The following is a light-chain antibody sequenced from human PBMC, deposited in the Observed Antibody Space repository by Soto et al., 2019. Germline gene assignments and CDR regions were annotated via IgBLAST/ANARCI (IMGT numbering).Light chain of an antibody. Sequence: IVLTQSPGTLSLSPGERTTLSCRASQSISRYLAWYQQKPGQGPRLVIYGASSRATGIPDRFSGSGSGTDFTLTISRLEPEDFAVYYCQQYGSSGITVGQGTRLEIK. CDR1: QSISRY. CDR2: GAS. V-gene: IGKV3-20*01. CDR3: QQYGSSGIT. J-gene: IGKJ5*01.